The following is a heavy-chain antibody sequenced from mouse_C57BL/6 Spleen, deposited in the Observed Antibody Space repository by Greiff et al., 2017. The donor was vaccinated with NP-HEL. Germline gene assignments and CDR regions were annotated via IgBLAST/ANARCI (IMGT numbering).Heavy chain of an antibody. Sequence: EVQRVESGPELVKPGASVKIPCKASGYTFTDYNMDWVKQSHGKSLEWIGDINPNNGGTIYNQKFKGKATLTVDKSSSTAYMELRSLTSEDTAVYYCARKSNYEAWFAYWGQGTLVTVSA. CDR2: INPNNGGT. CDR1: GYTFTDYN. CDR3: ARKSNYEAWFAY. D-gene: IGHD2-5*01. V-gene: IGHV1-18*01. J-gene: IGHJ3*01.